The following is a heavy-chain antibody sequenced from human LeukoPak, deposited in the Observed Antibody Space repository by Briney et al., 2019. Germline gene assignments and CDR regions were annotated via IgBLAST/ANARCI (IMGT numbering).Heavy chain of an antibody. CDR2: IKQDGSEK. CDR1: GFTFSSYW. Sequence: GGSLRLSCAASGFTFSSYWMSWVRQAPGKGLEWVANIKQDGSEKYYVDSVKGRFTISRDNAKNSLYLQMNSLRAEDTAVYYCAKDPYDFWSGYYIDYWGQGTLVTVSS. J-gene: IGHJ4*02. V-gene: IGHV3-7*03. CDR3: AKDPYDFWSGYYIDY. D-gene: IGHD3-3*01.